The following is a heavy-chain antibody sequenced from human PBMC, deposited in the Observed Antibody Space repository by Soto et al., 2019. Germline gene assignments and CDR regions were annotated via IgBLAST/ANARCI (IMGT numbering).Heavy chain of an antibody. CDR1: GFTFDDNA. Sequence: PGGSLRFSCAVSGFTFDDNAMHWVRQAPEKGLEWVSGINWKSDIGYADSVKGRFTISRDNAENSLYLQMNSLRAEDTALYYCAISQDRGGRTTFIYWGQGTQVTSPQ. CDR2: INWKSDI. D-gene: IGHD3-16*01. CDR3: AISQDRGGRTTFIY. V-gene: IGHV3-9*01. J-gene: IGHJ4*02.